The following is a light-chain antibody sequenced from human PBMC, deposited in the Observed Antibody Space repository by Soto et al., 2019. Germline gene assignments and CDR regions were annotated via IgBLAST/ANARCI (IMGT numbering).Light chain of an antibody. CDR3: CSYAGSTTHVV. CDR1: SSDVGNYNL. CDR2: EAT. J-gene: IGLJ2*01. Sequence: QSALTQPASVSGSPGQSITISCTGTSSDVGNYNLVSWYQQHPGKAPKLMIYEATNRPSGVSNRFSGSKSGNTASLTISALQAEDEAHYYCCSYAGSTTHVVFGGGTKLTVL. V-gene: IGLV2-23*01.